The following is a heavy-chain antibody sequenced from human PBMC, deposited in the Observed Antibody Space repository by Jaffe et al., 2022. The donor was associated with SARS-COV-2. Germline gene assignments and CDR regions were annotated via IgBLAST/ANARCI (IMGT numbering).Heavy chain of an antibody. J-gene: IGHJ4*02. Sequence: QVQLVQSGAEVKKPGASVKVSCKASGYTFTSYGISWVRQAPGQGLEWMGWISAYNGNTNYAQKLQGRVTMTTDTSTSTAYMELRSLRSDDTAVYYCARTPRLYDILTGYYTHFDYWGQGTLVTVSS. CDR3: ARTPRLYDILTGYYTHFDY. V-gene: IGHV1-18*01. D-gene: IGHD3-9*01. CDR2: ISAYNGNT. CDR1: GYTFTSYG.